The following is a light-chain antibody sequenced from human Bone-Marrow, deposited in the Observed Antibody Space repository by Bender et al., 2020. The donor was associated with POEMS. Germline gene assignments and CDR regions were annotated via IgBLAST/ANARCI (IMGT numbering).Light chain of an antibody. CDR2: GDN. Sequence: QSVLTQPPSVSGAPGQRVTISCTGGSSNIGAGNDVHWYQQLPGKAPKLLIYGDNNRPSGVPDRFSGSKSGNTASLTVSGLQAEDEADYYCSSYAVSNHFVFGGGTKLTVL. J-gene: IGLJ2*01. CDR3: SSYAVSNHFV. V-gene: IGLV1-40*01. CDR1: SSNIGAGND.